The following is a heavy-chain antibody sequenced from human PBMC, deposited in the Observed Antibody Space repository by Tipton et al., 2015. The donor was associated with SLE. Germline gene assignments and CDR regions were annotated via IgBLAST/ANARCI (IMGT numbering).Heavy chain of an antibody. D-gene: IGHD4-17*01. CDR3: ARDHPIMTTVTS. J-gene: IGHJ4*02. Sequence: TLSLTCAVYGGSFSGYYWSWIRQPPGKGLEWIGYVDYIGSTNYNPSLKSRVTISVDTSKNQFSLKLSSVTAADTAVYYCARDHPIMTTVTSWGQGTLVTVSS. CDR1: GGSFSGYY. V-gene: IGHV4-59*12. CDR2: VDYIGST.